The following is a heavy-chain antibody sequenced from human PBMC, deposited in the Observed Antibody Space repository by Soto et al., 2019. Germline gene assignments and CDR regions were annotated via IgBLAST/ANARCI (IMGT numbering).Heavy chain of an antibody. Sequence: PGGSLRLSCAASGFTFSSYWMSWVRQAPGKGLEWVANIKQDGSEKYYVDSVKGRFTISRDNAKNSLYLQMNSLRAEDTAVYYCARDRVYYGSGSYYDPNWFDPWGQGTLVTVSS. V-gene: IGHV3-7*03. J-gene: IGHJ5*02. CDR3: ARDRVYYGSGSYYDPNWFDP. CDR2: IKQDGSEK. D-gene: IGHD3-10*01. CDR1: GFTFSSYW.